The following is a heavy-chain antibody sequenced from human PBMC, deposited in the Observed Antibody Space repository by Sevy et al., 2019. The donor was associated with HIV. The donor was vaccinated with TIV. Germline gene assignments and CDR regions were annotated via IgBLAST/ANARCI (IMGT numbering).Heavy chain of an antibody. J-gene: IGHJ4*02. CDR2: TYYSGST. D-gene: IGHD2-2*01. CDR3: AACLPLNVVCSSTSCYGAFDY. V-gene: IGHV4-39*01. CDR1: GGSVRSSPYY. Sequence: SETLSLTCSVSGGSVRSSPYYWGWIRQSPGKGLEWIGSTYYSGSTYYNPSLKSRVMISVDTSRSQFSLKLNSVTAADTAVYYCAACLPLNVVCSSTSCYGAFDYWGQGTAVTVSS.